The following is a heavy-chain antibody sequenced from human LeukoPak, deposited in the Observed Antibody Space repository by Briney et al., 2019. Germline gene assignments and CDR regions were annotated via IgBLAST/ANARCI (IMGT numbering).Heavy chain of an antibody. J-gene: IGHJ4*02. V-gene: IGHV1-2*02. CDR1: GYTSTGYY. Sequence: GASVKVSCKASGYTSTGYYMHWVRQAPGQGLEWMGWINPNSGGTNYAQKFQGRVTMTRDTSISTAYMELSRLRSDDTAVYYCATHRDGYNSYFDYWGQGTLVTVSS. D-gene: IGHD5-24*01. CDR2: INPNSGGT. CDR3: ATHRDGYNSYFDY.